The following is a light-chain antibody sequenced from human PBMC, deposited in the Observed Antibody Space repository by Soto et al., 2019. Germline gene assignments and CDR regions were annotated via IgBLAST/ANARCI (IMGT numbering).Light chain of an antibody. CDR2: DAS. J-gene: IGKJ4*01. CDR1: QSVSNNY. CDR3: QQRSNWA. Sequence: EIVMTQSPATLSVSPGERATLSCRASQSVSNNYLAWYQQKPGQAPRLLIYDASNRATGIPARFSGSGSGTDFTLTISSLEPEDFAVYYCQQRSNWAFGGGTKVDIK. V-gene: IGKV3-11*01.